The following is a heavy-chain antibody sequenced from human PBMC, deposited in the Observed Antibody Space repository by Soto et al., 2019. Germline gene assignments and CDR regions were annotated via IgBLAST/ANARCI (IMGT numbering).Heavy chain of an antibody. Sequence: QVQLVESGGGVVQPGRSLRLSCAASGFTFSSYGMHWVRQAPGKGLEWVAVISYDGSNKYYADSVKGRFTISRDNSKNTLYLQMNRLSAEDTAVYYCAGLVGATSFDAFDIWGQGTMVTVSS. CDR1: GFTFSSYG. D-gene: IGHD1-26*01. CDR3: AGLVGATSFDAFDI. CDR2: ISYDGSNK. V-gene: IGHV3-30*03. J-gene: IGHJ3*02.